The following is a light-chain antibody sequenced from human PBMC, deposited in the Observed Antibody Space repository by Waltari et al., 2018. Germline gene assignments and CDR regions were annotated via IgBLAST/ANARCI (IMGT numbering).Light chain of an antibody. CDR3: NSRDSSGQHLAV. CDR1: SLRSYY. CDR2: GKN. J-gene: IGLJ3*02. V-gene: IGLV3-19*01. Sequence: SSELTQDPAVSVALGQTVRITCQGDSLRSYYASWYQQKPGQAPILVFYGKNSRPSAIPDCVSGSRSGSTASLTITGAQAEDEADYHCNSRDSSGQHLAVFGGGTKLTVL.